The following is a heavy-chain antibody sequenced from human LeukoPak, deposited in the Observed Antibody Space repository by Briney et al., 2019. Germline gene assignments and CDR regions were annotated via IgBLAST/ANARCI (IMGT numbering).Heavy chain of an antibody. D-gene: IGHD5-18*01. CDR3: ARDITRGYSYGSGY. CDR2: ISAYNGNT. CDR1: GDTFTSYG. J-gene: IGHJ4*02. V-gene: IGHV1-18*01. Sequence: GASVKVSCKASGDTFTSYGISWVRQAPGQGLEWMGWISAYNGNTNYAQKLRGRVTMTTDTSTSTAYMELRSLRSDDTAVYYCARDITRGYSYGSGYWGQGTLVTVSS.